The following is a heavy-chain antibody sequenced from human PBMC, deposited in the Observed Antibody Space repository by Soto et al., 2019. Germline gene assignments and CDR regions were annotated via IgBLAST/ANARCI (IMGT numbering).Heavy chain of an antibody. CDR2: ISAYNGKT. D-gene: IGHD5-12*01. Sequence: QVQLVQSGGEVKKPGASVKLSCTASGYTFTSYGISWVRQAPGQGLEWMGWISAYNGKTNYAQNVQGRVTMTTDTSTRKAYMDLRSMRSDETAVYYCARGGDVNYYHGMDVWGQGTTVTVSS. V-gene: IGHV1-18*01. CDR1: GYTFTSYG. J-gene: IGHJ6*02. CDR3: ARGGDVNYYHGMDV.